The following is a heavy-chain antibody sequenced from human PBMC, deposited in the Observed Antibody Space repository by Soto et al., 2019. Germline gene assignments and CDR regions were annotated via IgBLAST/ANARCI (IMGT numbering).Heavy chain of an antibody. J-gene: IGHJ4*02. CDR3: ARLDSSWLDY. V-gene: IGHV4-34*01. D-gene: IGHD6-13*01. CDR2: INHSGST. CDR1: GGSFSGYY. Sequence: SETLSLTCAVYGGSFSGYYWIWIRQPPGKGLEWIGEINHSGSTNYNPSLKSRVTISVDTSKNQFSLKLSSVTAADTAVYYCARLDSSWLDYWGQGTLVTVSS.